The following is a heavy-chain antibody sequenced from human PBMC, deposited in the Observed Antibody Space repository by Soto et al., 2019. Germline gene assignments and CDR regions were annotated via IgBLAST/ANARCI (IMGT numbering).Heavy chain of an antibody. Sequence: QVQLVESGGGVVQPGRSLRLSCAASGFTLSSYGMHWVRQAPGKGLEWVAVIWYDGGNKYYADSVKGRFTISRDNSKNTLYLQMNSLRAEDTAVYYCAREVHSAMVPSFDYWGQGTLVTVSS. CDR2: IWYDGGNK. D-gene: IGHD5-18*01. CDR1: GFTLSSYG. J-gene: IGHJ4*02. V-gene: IGHV3-33*01. CDR3: AREVHSAMVPSFDY.